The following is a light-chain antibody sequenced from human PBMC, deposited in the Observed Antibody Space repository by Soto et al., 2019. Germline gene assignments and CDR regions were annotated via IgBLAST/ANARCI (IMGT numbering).Light chain of an antibody. J-gene: IGKJ1*01. CDR3: QQYGWSFRA. CDR2: GAS. V-gene: IGKV3-20*01. CDR1: QSVSSTY. Sequence: EILLTQSPGTLSSSPGERATLSCRASQSVSSTYLSWYQLKPGQAPRLLVSGASSRATGIPDRFRGSGSGTDFTLNISRLEPEDFAVYYCQQYGWSFRAFGQGTKVEL.